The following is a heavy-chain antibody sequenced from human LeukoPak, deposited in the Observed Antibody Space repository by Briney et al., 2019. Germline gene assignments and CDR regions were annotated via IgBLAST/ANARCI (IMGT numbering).Heavy chain of an antibody. V-gene: IGHV3-30*02. D-gene: IGHD5-12*01. CDR1: GFTFSNYA. CDR3: AKDQGGYSDY. CDR2: IRYDGSNK. Sequence: GGSLRLSCAASGFTFSNYAMHWVRQAPGKGLEWVAFIRYDGSNKYYADSVKGRFTISRDNSKNTLYLQMNSLRAEDTAVYYCAKDQGGYSDYWGQGTLVTVSS. J-gene: IGHJ4*02.